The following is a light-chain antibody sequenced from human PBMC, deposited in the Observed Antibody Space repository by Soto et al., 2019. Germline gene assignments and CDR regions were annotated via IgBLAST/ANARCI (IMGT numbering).Light chain of an antibody. CDR3: QQYERYPLT. J-gene: IGKJ4*01. CDR2: EAA. CDR1: QNIYKW. Sequence: DIQMTQSPSTLSASFGDRVTITCRASQNIYKWLAWYQQKPQKAPKLLIFEAAALETGVSPRFSGSGSGTEFTLTISSLQPDDFATYYCQQYERYPLTFGGGTKVE. V-gene: IGKV1-5*01.